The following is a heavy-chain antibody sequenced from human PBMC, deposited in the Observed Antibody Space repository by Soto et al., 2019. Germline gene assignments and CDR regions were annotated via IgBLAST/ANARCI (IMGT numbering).Heavy chain of an antibody. J-gene: IGHJ4*02. D-gene: IGHD3-10*01. CDR2: FDPEDGET. CDR1: GYTLTELS. CDR3: AVGKASYGSGSSFDY. Sequence: ASVKVSCKVSGYTLTELSMHWVRQAPGKGLEWMGGFDPEDGETIYAQKFQGRVTMTEDTSTDTAYMELSSLRSEDTAVDYGAVGKASYGSGSSFDYWGQGTLATVSS. V-gene: IGHV1-24*01.